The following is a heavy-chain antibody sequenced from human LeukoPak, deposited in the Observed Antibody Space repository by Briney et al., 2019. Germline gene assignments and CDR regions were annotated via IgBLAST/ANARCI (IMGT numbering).Heavy chain of an antibody. CDR3: ARDENGWYSGVDS. D-gene: IGHD6-19*01. Sequence: GGSLRLSCVASGFTFSSYEMNWVRQAPGKGLEGVSYITGSGTGVHYGDSVKGRFTISRDNAKNSLYLQMDRLRVEDTAVYYCARDENGWYSGVDSWGQGTLVIVSS. V-gene: IGHV3-48*03. CDR1: GFTFSSYE. J-gene: IGHJ4*02. CDR2: ITGSGTGV.